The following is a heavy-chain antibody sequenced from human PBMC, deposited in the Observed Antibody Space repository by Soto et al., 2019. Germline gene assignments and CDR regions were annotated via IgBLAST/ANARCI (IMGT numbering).Heavy chain of an antibody. Sequence: PGGSLRLAWAACRVRLDNLVVSWGRQAQGKGLRWVSSITNTGGATYHTDSVKGRFIVSRDNSKNVMFLLMRGLGVDDTALYFCARNPRSDIFGVRTIVENWLDPWGRGSLVTVYS. CDR2: ITNTGGAT. D-gene: IGHD3-3*02. V-gene: IGHV3-23*01. CDR3: ARNPRSDIFGVRTIVENWLDP. CDR1: RVRLDNLV. J-gene: IGHJ5*02.